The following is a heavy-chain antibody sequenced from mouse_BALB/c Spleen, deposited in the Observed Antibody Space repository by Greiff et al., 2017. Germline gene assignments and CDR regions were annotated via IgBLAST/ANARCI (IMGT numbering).Heavy chain of an antibody. J-gene: IGHJ4*01. Sequence: VQLQQSGPGLVKPSQSLSLTCSVTGYSITSGYYWNWIRQFPGNKLEWMGYISYDGSNNYNPSLKNRISITRDTSKNQFFLKLNSVTTEDTATYYCARGGEDYWGQGTSVTVSS. CDR2: ISYDGSN. CDR3: ARGGEDY. CDR1: GYSITSGYY. V-gene: IGHV3-6*02.